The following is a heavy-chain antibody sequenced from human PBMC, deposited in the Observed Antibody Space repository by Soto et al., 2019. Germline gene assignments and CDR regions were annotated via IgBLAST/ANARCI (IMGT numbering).Heavy chain of an antibody. CDR3: AHRPSYCSGGSCYSGFDY. V-gene: IGHV2-5*02. Sequence: QITLKESGPTLVKPTQTLTLTCTFSGFSLSTSGVGVGWIRQPPGKALEWLALIYWDDDMRYSPSLKSRLTITKDTSKNQVVLTMTNMDHVDTATYYCAHRPSYCSGGSCYSGFDYWGQGTLVTVSS. D-gene: IGHD2-15*01. CDR1: GFSLSTSGVG. CDR2: IYWDDDM. J-gene: IGHJ4*02.